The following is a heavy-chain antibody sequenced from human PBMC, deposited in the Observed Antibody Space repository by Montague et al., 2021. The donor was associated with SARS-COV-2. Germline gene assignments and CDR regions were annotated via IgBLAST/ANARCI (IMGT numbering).Heavy chain of an antibody. V-gene: IGHV6-1*01. CDR1: GHSVSTNSGT. Sequence: CAISGHSVSTNSGTWNWVRLSPSRGLEWLGRTYYRSEWYSDYSVSVKSRISINPDTSKNQFSLQLNSVTPEDTAVYYCARAERGFCGDGNCYQYFFNYWGQGTLVTVSS. D-gene: IGHD2-15*01. CDR2: TYYRSEWYS. CDR3: ARAERGFCGDGNCYQYFFNY. J-gene: IGHJ4*02.